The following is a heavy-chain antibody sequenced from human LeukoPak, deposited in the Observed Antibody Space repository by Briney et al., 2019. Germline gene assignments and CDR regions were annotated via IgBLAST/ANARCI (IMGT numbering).Heavy chain of an antibody. CDR3: AREYSSSSRFDP. V-gene: IGHV4-30-2*01. J-gene: IGHJ5*02. CDR1: GGSISSGGYY. Sequence: SETLSLTCTVSGGSISSGGYYWSWIRQPPGQGLEWIGYIYHSGSTYYNPSLKSRVSISVDRSKNQFSLKLSSVTAADTAVYYCAREYSSSSRFDPWGQGTLVTVSS. CDR2: IYHSGST. D-gene: IGHD6-6*01.